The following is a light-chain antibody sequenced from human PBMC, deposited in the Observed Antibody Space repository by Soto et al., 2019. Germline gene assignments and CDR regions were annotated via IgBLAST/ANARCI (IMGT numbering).Light chain of an antibody. CDR2: GAS. V-gene: IGKV3-20*01. Sequence: EIVLTQSPGTLSLSPGERATLSCRASQSVSSSYLAWYQQKPGQAPRLLIYGASSRATGIPDRFSGSGSGTDFTLTISRLEPDDFAVYYCQQYGSSLLFTFGPGTKLYIK. CDR3: QQYGSSLLFT. CDR1: QSVSSSY. J-gene: IGKJ3*01.